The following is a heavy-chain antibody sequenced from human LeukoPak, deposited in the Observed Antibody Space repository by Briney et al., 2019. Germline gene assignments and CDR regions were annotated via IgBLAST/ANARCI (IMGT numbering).Heavy chain of an antibody. D-gene: IGHD2-8*01. V-gene: IGHV4-34*01. CDR2: INHSGST. CDR1: GGSFSGYY. CDR3: ARGLYDYYYYYGMDV. J-gene: IGHJ6*02. Sequence: SETLSLTCAVYGGSFSGYYWSWIRQPPGKGLEWIGGINHSGSTNYNPSLKSRVTISVDTSKNQFSLKLSSVTAADTAVYYCARGLYDYYYYYGMDVWGQGTTVTVSS.